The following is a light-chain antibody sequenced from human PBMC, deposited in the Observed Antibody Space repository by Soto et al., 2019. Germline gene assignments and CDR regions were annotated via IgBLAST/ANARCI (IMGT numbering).Light chain of an antibody. CDR3: QQYENLPT. CDR2: DAS. Sequence: IQMTQSPSSLCGSVGDRVTITFRASQGISSYLAWYQQKPGKAPKLLIYDASNLEAGVPSRFRGSGSGTDFTFTISRLQPEDIATYYCQQYENLPTFGQGTRLEIK. V-gene: IGKV1-33*01. J-gene: IGKJ5*01. CDR1: QGISSY.